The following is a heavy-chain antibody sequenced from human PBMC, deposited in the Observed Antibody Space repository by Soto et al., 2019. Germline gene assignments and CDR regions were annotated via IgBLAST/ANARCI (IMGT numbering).Heavy chain of an antibody. CDR1: GGSISRSNW. Sequence: SETLSLTCAVSGGSISRSNWWSRVRQPPGKGLEGIGVIYHRGSTNYNPSLKSGVTISVDKSKNQFSRKLSSVAAADTAGYYCARDRRIVVVVAAPSPYDYGMDVWGQGTTVT. CDR2: IYHRGST. CDR3: ARDRRIVVVVAAPSPYDYGMDV. V-gene: IGHV4-4*02. D-gene: IGHD2-15*01. J-gene: IGHJ6*02.